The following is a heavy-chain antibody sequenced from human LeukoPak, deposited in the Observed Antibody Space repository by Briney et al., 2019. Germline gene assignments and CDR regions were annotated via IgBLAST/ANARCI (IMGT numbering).Heavy chain of an antibody. CDR3: ARALNDHSNYYFDY. CDR1: GFTVSSNY. CDR2: IYSGGST. Sequence: GGSLRLSCAASGFTVSSNYMSWFRQAPGKGLEWVSVIYSGGSTYYADSVKGRFTISRDNSKNTLYLQMNSLRAEDTAVYYCARALNDHSNYYFDYWGQGTLVTVSS. V-gene: IGHV3-66*02. J-gene: IGHJ4*02. D-gene: IGHD4-11*01.